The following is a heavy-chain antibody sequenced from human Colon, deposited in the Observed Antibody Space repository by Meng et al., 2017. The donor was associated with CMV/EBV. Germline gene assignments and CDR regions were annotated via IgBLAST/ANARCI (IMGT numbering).Heavy chain of an antibody. CDR3: ARDPAPGISAAGHDY. CDR2: LHPQSGAT. Sequence: SEYTSTDYFLYWVRQAPGQGLEWMGRLHPQSGATKYAQRFQGRVSLTRDTSISTAYMELSSLTSDDTAVYYCARDPAPGISAAGHDYWGQGTLVTVSS. J-gene: IGHJ4*02. V-gene: IGHV1-2*06. CDR1: EYTSTDYF. D-gene: IGHD6-13*01.